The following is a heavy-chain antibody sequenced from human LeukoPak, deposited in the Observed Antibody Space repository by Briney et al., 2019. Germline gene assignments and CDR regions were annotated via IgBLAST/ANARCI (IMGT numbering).Heavy chain of an antibody. J-gene: IGHJ4*02. CDR2: IRSKANSYAT. D-gene: IGHD6-13*01. CDR3: TKPARGIAAAGTTDY. V-gene: IGHV3-73*01. Sequence: PGGSLRLSCAASGFTLSGSAMHWVRQASGKGLEWVGRIRSKANSYATAYAASVKGRFAISRDDSKNTAYLQMNSLKTEDTAVYYCTKPARGIAAAGTTDYWGQGTLVTVSS. CDR1: GFTLSGSA.